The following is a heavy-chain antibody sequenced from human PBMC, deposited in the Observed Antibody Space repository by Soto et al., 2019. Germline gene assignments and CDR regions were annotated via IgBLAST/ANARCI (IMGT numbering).Heavy chain of an antibody. CDR2: IITLFGTA. Sequence: VQLMQSGAEVKQPGSSVKVSCKASGGTFSSHSINWVRQAPGQGLEWMGGIITLFGTANYAQNFQGRVTITADQSTSKAYMELHSLRSDDTAVYYCAREVGYGDFSAALLDWGQGTLVTVYS. J-gene: IGHJ4*02. CDR1: GGTFSSHS. D-gene: IGHD4-17*01. CDR3: AREVGYGDFSAALLD. V-gene: IGHV1-69*01.